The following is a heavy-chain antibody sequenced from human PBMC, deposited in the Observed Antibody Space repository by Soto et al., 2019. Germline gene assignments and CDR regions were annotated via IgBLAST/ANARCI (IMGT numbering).Heavy chain of an antibody. CDR3: ARGFSAGKGSPPDF. J-gene: IGHJ4*02. Sequence: GGSLRLSCVGSEFTFSNYEMNWVRQAPGKGLEWVSYISYTGSTIYYADSVRGRFTISRDNSKNSLYLQMNSLRAEDTAVYYCARGFSAGKGSPPDFWGQGSLVTVSS. CDR1: EFTFSNYE. D-gene: IGHD6-13*01. V-gene: IGHV3-48*03. CDR2: ISYTGSTI.